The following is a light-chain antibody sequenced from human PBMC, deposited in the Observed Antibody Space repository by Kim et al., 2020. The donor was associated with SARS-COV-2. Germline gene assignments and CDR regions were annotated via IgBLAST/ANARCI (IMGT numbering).Light chain of an antibody. J-gene: IGKJ4*01. CDR2: GAS. CDR1: QSVSSSY. Sequence: SPGERGTLSCRASQSVSSSYLAWYQQKPGQAPRRLIYGASSRATGIPDRFSGSGSGTDFTLTISRLEPEDFAVYYCQQYGSSPFTFGGGTKVDIK. V-gene: IGKV3-20*01. CDR3: QQYGSSPFT.